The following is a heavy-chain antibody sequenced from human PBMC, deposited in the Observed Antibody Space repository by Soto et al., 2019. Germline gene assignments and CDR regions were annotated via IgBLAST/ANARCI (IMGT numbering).Heavy chain of an antibody. Sequence: EVQLVESGGGLVQPGGSLRLSCAASGFTFSDHYMDWVRQAPGKGLEWVGRIKNKANSYTTEYAASVKGRFTISRDDSKYSLDLQMNSLKTEDTAVYYCARVRLGVTTRLFDYWGQGTLVTVSS. CDR1: GFTFSDHY. J-gene: IGHJ4*02. V-gene: IGHV3-72*01. D-gene: IGHD6-25*01. CDR3: ARVRLGVTTRLFDY. CDR2: IKNKANSYTT.